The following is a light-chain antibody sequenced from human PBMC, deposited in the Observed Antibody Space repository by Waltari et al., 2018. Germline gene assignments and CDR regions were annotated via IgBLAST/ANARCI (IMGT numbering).Light chain of an antibody. V-gene: IGLV2-14*03. Sequence: QSALTQPASVSGSLGQSITMSCTGTSSDIGIYNYVSWYHQHPGKAPKLLIYDVGNRPSGVSNRLSGSKSGNTASLTISGLQSEDEADYYCTSFSSDSTPLVFGTGTRVTV. CDR1: SSDIGIYNY. J-gene: IGLJ1*01. CDR3: TSFSSDSTPLV. CDR2: DVG.